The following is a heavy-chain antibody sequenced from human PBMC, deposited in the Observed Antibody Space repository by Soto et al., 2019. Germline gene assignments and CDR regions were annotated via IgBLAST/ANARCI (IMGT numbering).Heavy chain of an antibody. Sequence: QVQLVESGGGVVQPGRSLRLSCAASGFTFSDCSMHWVRQAPGKGLEWVASTSYNGNNKYYRDSVKGRFTISRDNSKNTLHLEMITLRPEDTAVYYCAKDIKCEDFTYGYFYYGMDVWGQGTTVTVSS. J-gene: IGHJ6*02. CDR1: GFTFSDCS. CDR2: TSYNGNNK. V-gene: IGHV3-30*18. D-gene: IGHD3-10*01. CDR3: AKDIKCEDFTYGYFYYGMDV.